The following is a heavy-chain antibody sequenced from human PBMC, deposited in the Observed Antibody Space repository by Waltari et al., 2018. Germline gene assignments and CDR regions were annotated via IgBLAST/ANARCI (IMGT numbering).Heavy chain of an antibody. CDR2: ISSRRSYI. J-gene: IGHJ6*03. CDR3: ARLRGSTPYYYYMDV. V-gene: IGHV3-21*01. CDR1: GFTFSSYS. D-gene: IGHD5-12*01. Sequence: EVQLVESGGGLVKPGGSLRLSCAASGFTFSSYSMNWVRQAPGKGLEWVATISSRRSYIDDADSVKCRFTIARDNAKNSLYLQMNSLRAEDTAVYYCARLRGSTPYYYYMDVWGKGTTVTVSS.